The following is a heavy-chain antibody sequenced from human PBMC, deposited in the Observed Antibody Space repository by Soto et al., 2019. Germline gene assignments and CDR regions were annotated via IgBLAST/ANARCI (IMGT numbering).Heavy chain of an antibody. CDR3: SKGPLPPTTAHFGGSFDY. Sequence: GGSLRLSCAASGFPFSSYAMNWVRQAPGKGLEWVSTISHSGDITYYADSVRGRFTISRDNSKNTLFLQMSSLRTEDTAVYYCSKGPLPPTTAHFGGSFDYWGQGTLVTVSS. J-gene: IGHJ4*02. D-gene: IGHD1-26*01. V-gene: IGHV3-23*01. CDR1: GFPFSSYA. CDR2: ISHSGDIT.